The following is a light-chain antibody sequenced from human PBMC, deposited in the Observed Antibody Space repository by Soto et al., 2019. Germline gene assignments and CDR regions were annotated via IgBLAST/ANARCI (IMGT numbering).Light chain of an antibody. V-gene: IGKV3-15*01. CDR1: QTVHSN. Sequence: EVVLTQSPATLSVSPGERATLSCRASQTVHSNFAWYQQKPGQAPRLLIYGASSRATGIPVRFSGSGSGTEVTLTIISLQPDDFALYYCQQYNNWPMYSFGQGTKLEIK. CDR2: GAS. J-gene: IGKJ2*01. CDR3: QQYNNWPMYS.